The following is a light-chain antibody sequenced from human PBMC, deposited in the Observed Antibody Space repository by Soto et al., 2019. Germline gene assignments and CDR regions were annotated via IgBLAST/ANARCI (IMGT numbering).Light chain of an antibody. Sequence: IVLTQSPATLSLTPGERATLSCRASQSVGTNLVWYRQRPGQSPRLLIYDSFSRATGVPARFSGSGSGTDFTLPISSLEPEDFAVYYCQQRANWPLTFGGGTKVEIK. J-gene: IGKJ4*01. CDR3: QQRANWPLT. CDR1: QSVGTN. V-gene: IGKV3-11*01. CDR2: DSF.